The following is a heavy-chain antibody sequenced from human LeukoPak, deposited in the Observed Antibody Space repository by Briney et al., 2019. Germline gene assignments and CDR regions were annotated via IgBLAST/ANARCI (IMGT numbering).Heavy chain of an antibody. CDR1: GGSISSGGYY. V-gene: IGHV4-31*03. CDR2: IYYSGST. Sequence: SETLSLTCTVSGGSISSGGYYWSWIRQHPGKGLERIGYIYYSGSTYYNPSLKSRVTISVDTSKNQFSLKLSSVTAADTAVYYCARDRSGDIQDWGQGTLVTVSS. D-gene: IGHD3-9*01. J-gene: IGHJ4*02. CDR3: ARDRSGDIQD.